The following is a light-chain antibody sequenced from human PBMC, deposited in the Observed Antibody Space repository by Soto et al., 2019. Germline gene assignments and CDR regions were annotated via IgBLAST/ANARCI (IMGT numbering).Light chain of an antibody. J-gene: IGLJ2*01. CDR3: SSYTSRSTPV. V-gene: IGLV2-14*01. CDR1: SSDVGTYKY. CDR2: EVS. Sequence: QSVLTQPASVSGSPGQSITISCTGTSSDVGTYKYVSWYQQHPGKAPKLMIYEVSNWPSGVSNRFSGSKSGNTASLTISGLQAEDEADYYCSSYTSRSTPVFGGGTKLTVL.